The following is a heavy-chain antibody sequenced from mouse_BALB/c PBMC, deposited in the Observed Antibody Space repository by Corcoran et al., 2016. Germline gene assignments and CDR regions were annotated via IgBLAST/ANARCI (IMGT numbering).Heavy chain of an antibody. D-gene: IGHD1-1*01. CDR3: ARSDGSSWFAY. CDR2: INTYTGEP. CDR1: GYTFTNYG. Sequence: QNQLVQSGPERKKHGETSKISCKAAGYTFTNYGRNWVMQAPGKGVKWRGWINTYTGEPTYADDFKGRFAFSLETSASTAYLQINNLKNEDTATYCCARSDGSSWFAYWGQGTLVTVSA. J-gene: IGHJ3*01. V-gene: IGHV9-3-1*01.